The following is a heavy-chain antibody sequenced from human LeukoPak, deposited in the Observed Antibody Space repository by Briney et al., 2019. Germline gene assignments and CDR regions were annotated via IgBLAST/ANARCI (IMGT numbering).Heavy chain of an antibody. V-gene: IGHV3-21*01. J-gene: IGHJ3*02. D-gene: IGHD3-22*01. Sequence: GGSLRLSCAASGFTFSSYSMNWVRQAPGKGLEWVSSISSSSSYIYYADSVKGRFTISRDNAKNSLYLQMNSLRAEDTAVYYCARANGGNQYYYDSSGWAFDIWGQGTMVTVSS. CDR2: ISSSSSYI. CDR1: GFTFSSYS. CDR3: ARANGGNQYYYDSSGWAFDI.